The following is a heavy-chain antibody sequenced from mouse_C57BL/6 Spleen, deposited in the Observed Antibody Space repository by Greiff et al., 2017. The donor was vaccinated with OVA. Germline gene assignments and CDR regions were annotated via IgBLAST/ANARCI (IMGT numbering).Heavy chain of an antibody. V-gene: IGHV1-55*01. Sequence: QVKLQPPGAELVKPGASVKMSCKASGYTFTSYWITWVKQRPGQGLEWIGDLYTGSGSTNYNEKFTSKATLSVDNSSSSADMQLSSLTSVYSAVYYCARSLGRGHLYFDVWGTGTTVTVSS. J-gene: IGHJ1*03. CDR1: GYTFTSYW. D-gene: IGHD4-1*01. CDR3: ARSLGRGHLYFDV. CDR2: LYTGSGST.